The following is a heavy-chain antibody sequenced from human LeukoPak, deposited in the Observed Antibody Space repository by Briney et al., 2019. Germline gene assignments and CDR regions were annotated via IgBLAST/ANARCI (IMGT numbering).Heavy chain of an antibody. J-gene: IGHJ5*02. D-gene: IGHD2-15*01. CDR3: ARVVVENWFDL. CDR2: IYHSGST. V-gene: IGHV4-38-2*02. CDR1: GYSITSGYY. Sequence: SETLSLTCTVSGYSITSGYYWGWIRQPPGKGLEWIGSIYHSGSTYYNPSLKSRVTISVDRSKNQFSLKLSSVTAADTAVYYCARVVVENWFDLWGQGTLVTVSS.